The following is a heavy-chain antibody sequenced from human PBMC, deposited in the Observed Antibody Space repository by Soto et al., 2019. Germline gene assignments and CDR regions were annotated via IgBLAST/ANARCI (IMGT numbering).Heavy chain of an antibody. J-gene: IGHJ3*02. CDR3: ARDRIYRSATHAFDI. V-gene: IGHV1-18*01. D-gene: IGHD3-16*02. Sequence: ASVKVSCKASGYTFTSYGISWVRQAPGQGLEWMGWISAYNGNTNYAQKLQGRVTMTTDTSTSTAYMELRSLRSDDTAVYYCARDRIYRSATHAFDIWGQGTMVTVSS. CDR2: ISAYNGNT. CDR1: GYTFTSYG.